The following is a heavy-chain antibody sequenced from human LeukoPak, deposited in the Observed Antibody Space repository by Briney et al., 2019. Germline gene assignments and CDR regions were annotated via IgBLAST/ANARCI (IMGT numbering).Heavy chain of an antibody. Sequence: SETLSLTCTVSGGSISSSSYYWGWIRQPPGKGLEWIGSIYYSGSTYYNPSLKSRATISVDTSKNQFSLKLSSLTAADTAVYYCARHEGGYEYYYYYGMDVWGQGTTVTVSS. CDR1: GGSISSSSYY. J-gene: IGHJ6*02. CDR3: ARHEGGYEYYYYYGMDV. V-gene: IGHV4-39*01. D-gene: IGHD5-12*01. CDR2: IYYSGST.